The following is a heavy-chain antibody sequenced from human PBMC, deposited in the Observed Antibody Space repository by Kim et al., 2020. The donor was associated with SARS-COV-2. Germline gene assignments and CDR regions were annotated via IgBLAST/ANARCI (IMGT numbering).Heavy chain of an antibody. V-gene: IGHV4-59*13. CDR2: MYYSGSP. CDR1: GGSISTYY. J-gene: IGHJ3*02. D-gene: IGHD3-10*01. Sequence: SETLSLTCTVSGGSISTYYWSWIRQPPGKGLEWIGYMYYSGSPNYDPSLKSRVTISVDTSKNQFSLKLSSVTAADTAVYYCATSPWFGELLGVFDIWGQGTMVTVSS. CDR3: ATSPWFGELLGVFDI.